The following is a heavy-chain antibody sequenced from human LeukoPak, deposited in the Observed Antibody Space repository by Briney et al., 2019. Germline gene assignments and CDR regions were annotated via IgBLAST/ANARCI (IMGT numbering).Heavy chain of an antibody. V-gene: IGHV5-51*01. CDR1: GYSFTSYW. CDR3: ARSGYSSGWYLWFDP. J-gene: IGHJ5*02. Sequence: GESLKISCKGSGYSFTSYWIGWARQMPGKGLEWMGIIYPGDSDTRYSPSFQGQVTISADKSISTAYLQWSSLKASDTAMYYCARSGYSSGWYLWFDPWGQGTLVTVSS. CDR2: IYPGDSDT. D-gene: IGHD6-19*01.